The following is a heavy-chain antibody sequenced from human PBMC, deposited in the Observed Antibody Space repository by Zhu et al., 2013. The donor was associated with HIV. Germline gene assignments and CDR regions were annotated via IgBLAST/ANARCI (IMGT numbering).Heavy chain of an antibody. D-gene: IGHD3-10*01. CDR3: ARHSRMVRGFDYYYYYGMDV. V-gene: IGHV1-8*02. CDR2: ISPYNGNT. J-gene: IGHJ6*02. Sequence: QVQLVQSATEVRKPGASVKVSCKASGYSFTNYAISWVRQAPGQGFEWLGWISPYNGNTGYAQKFQGRVTMTRNTSISTAYMELSSLRSEDTAVYYCARHSRMVRGFDYYYYYGMDVWGQGTTVTVSS. CDR1: GYSFTNYA.